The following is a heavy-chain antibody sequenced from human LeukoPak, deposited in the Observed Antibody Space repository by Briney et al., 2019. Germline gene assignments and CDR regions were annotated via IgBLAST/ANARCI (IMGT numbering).Heavy chain of an antibody. J-gene: IGHJ4*02. D-gene: IGHD2-21*01. CDR1: GGSISSGDYY. V-gene: IGHV4-30-4*01. CDR3: AREVIAGGHFDY. CDR2: IYYSGST. Sequence: SETLSLTCTVSGGSISSGDYYWSWIRQPPGKGLEWIGYIYYSGSTYYNPSLKSRVTISVDTSKNQFSLKLSSVTAADTAVYHCAREVIAGGHFDYWGQGALVTVSS.